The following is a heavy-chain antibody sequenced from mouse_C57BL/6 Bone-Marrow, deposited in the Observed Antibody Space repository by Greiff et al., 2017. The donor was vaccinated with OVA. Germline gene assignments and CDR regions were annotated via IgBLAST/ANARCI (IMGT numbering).Heavy chain of an antibody. CDR1: GFTFSDYG. Sequence: EVQLKESGGGLVKPGGSLKLSCAASGFTFSDYGMHWVRQAPEKGLEWVAYISSGSSTIYYADTVKGRFTISRDNAKNTLFLQMTSLRSEDTAMYYCASPFITSDWYFDVWGTGTTVTVSS. CDR3: ASPFITSDWYFDV. V-gene: IGHV5-17*01. J-gene: IGHJ1*03. CDR2: ISSGSSTI. D-gene: IGHD1-1*01.